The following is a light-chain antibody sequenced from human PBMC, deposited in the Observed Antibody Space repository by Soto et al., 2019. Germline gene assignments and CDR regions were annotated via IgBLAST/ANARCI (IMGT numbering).Light chain of an antibody. Sequence: EIVLTQSPGTLSFSPGERSTLSCRASQSVSSSYLAWYQQKPGQAPRLLIYGASSRATGIPDRFSGSGSETDFTLTISRLEPEDFAVYYCQQYGSSRTFGQGTKVDIK. J-gene: IGKJ1*01. CDR2: GAS. V-gene: IGKV3-20*01. CDR1: QSVSSSY. CDR3: QQYGSSRT.